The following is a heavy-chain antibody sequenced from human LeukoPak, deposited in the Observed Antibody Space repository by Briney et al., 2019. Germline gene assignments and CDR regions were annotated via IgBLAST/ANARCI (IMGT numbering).Heavy chain of an antibody. V-gene: IGHV1-2*02. Sequence: ASVKVSCKASGYTFTGYYMHWVRQGPGQGLEWMGWINPNSGGTNYAQKFQGRVTMTRGTSISTAYMELSRLRSDDTAVYYCARDFDAYYYYMDVWGKGTTVTVSS. CDR2: INPNSGGT. J-gene: IGHJ6*03. D-gene: IGHD3-9*01. CDR1: GYTFTGYY. CDR3: ARDFDAYYYYMDV.